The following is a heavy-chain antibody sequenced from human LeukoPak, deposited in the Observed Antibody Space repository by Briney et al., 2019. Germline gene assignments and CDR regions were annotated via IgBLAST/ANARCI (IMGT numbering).Heavy chain of an antibody. CDR3: ARDQSSFTAMVIWYY. CDR1: GYTFTSYG. Sequence: ASVKVSCKASGYTFTSYGISWVRQAPGQGLEWMGWISAYNGNTNYAQKLQGRVTMTTDTSTSTAYMELRSLRSDDTAVYYCARDQSSFTAMVIWYYWGQGTLVTVSS. CDR2: ISAYNGNT. V-gene: IGHV1-18*01. J-gene: IGHJ4*02. D-gene: IGHD5-18*01.